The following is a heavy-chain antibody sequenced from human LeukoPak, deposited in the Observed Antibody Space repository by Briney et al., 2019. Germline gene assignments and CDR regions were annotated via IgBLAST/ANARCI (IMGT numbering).Heavy chain of an antibody. CDR2: IYTSGST. V-gene: IGHV4-4*07. CDR3: ARDLYYDSSGYYIGDAFDI. CDR1: GGSISSYY. D-gene: IGHD3-22*01. Sequence: SETLSLTCTVSGGSISSYYWSWIRQPAGKGLEWIGRIYTSGSTNYNPSLKSRVTMSVDTSKNQFSLKLSSVTAADTAVYYCARDLYYDSSGYYIGDAFDIWGQGTMVTVSS. J-gene: IGHJ3*02.